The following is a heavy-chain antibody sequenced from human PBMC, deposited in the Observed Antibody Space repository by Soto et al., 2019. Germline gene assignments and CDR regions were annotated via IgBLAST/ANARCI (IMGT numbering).Heavy chain of an antibody. Sequence: QVQLVQSGAEVKKPGASVKVSCKASGYTFTSYDINWVRQATGQGIEWMGWMNPNSGNTGYAQKFQGRGTMTGNTAISTAYMELSSLRSEDTAVYYCAIERATFPDYWGQGTLVTVSS. CDR2: MNPNSGNT. CDR1: GYTFTSYD. J-gene: IGHJ4*02. V-gene: IGHV1-8*01. D-gene: IGHD1-26*01. CDR3: AIERATFPDY.